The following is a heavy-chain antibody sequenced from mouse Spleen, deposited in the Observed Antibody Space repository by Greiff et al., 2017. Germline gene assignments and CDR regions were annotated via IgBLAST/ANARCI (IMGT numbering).Heavy chain of an antibody. CDR1: GYTFTSYW. CDR3: AFLGSGFDY. D-gene: IGHD4-1*01. J-gene: IGHJ2*01. V-gene: IGHV1S81*02. Sequence: VQLQQSGAELVKPGASVKLSCKASGYTFTSYWMHWVKQRPGQGLEWIGEINPSNGRTNYNEKFQGKATITADTSSNTAYLQLSSLTSEDTAVYYCAFLGSGFDYWGQGTTLTVSS. CDR2: INPSNGRT.